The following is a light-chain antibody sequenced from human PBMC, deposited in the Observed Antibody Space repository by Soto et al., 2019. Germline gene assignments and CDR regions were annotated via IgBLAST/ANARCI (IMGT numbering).Light chain of an antibody. CDR3: SSYTSINSYF. J-gene: IGLJ1*01. CDR1: SSDVGGYNY. Sequence: QSALTQPASVSGSPGQSITISCTGTSSDVGGYNYVSWYQQHPGKAPKLMIYYVSHRPSGVSNRFSGSKSGNTASLTISGLQAEEGADYYCSSYTSINSYFLESGTKATVL. CDR2: YVS. V-gene: IGLV2-14*03.